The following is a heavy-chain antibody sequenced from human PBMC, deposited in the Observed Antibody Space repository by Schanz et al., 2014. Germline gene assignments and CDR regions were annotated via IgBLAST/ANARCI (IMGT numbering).Heavy chain of an antibody. CDR2: VNPSVRGT. CDR1: GYTFTSDS. Sequence: QVQVVQSGAEVKKPGASVKVSCKASGYTFTSDSMHWVRQAPGQGLEWMGIVNPSVRGTHFARECQGRVTVTSDTSTSTVYMELSGLRSEDTAVYYCAGAFDSSGYYFDYWGQGTLVTVSS. J-gene: IGHJ4*02. D-gene: IGHD3-22*01. CDR3: AGAFDSSGYYFDY. V-gene: IGHV1-46*03.